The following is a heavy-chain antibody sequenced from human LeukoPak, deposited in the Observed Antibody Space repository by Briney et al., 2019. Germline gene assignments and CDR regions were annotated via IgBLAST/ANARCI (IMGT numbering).Heavy chain of an antibody. CDR2: INSNGSST. CDR3: ARGIVGATDFDY. V-gene: IGHV3-74*01. Sequence: PGGSLRLSCAASGFTFSRYWMHWVRQAPGKGLVWVSRINSNGSSTSYADSVKGRFTISRDNAKNTLYLQMNSLRAEDTAVYYCARGIVGATDFDYWGQGTLVTVSS. CDR1: GFTFSRYW. J-gene: IGHJ4*02. D-gene: IGHD1-26*01.